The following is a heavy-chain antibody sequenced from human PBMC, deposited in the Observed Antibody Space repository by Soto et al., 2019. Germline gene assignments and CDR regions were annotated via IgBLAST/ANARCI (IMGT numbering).Heavy chain of an antibody. CDR1: GGTFSSYA. D-gene: IGHD2-21*02. CDR3: ARDALGVVTAID. CDR2: IIPIFGTA. J-gene: IGHJ4*02. Sequence: QVQLVQSGAEVKKPGSSVQVSCKASGGTFSSYAISWVRQAPGQGLEWMGGIIPIFGTANYAQKFQGRVPITADESTSTAYMELSSLRSEDTAVYDCARDALGVVTAIDWGQGTLVTVSS. V-gene: IGHV1-69*12.